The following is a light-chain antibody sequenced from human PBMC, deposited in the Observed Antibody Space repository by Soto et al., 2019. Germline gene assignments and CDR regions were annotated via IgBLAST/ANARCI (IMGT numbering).Light chain of an antibody. Sequence: DIQMTQSPSSVSASVGDRVTITCRASQGVSDWLAWYQQKPGKAPKLLIYATSTLQSGVPSRFSGSGSGTDFTLTITSLQPEDFATYYCQQATSFPFTFGPGTKVEIK. CDR1: QGVSDW. J-gene: IGKJ3*01. CDR3: QQATSFPFT. CDR2: ATS. V-gene: IGKV1-12*01.